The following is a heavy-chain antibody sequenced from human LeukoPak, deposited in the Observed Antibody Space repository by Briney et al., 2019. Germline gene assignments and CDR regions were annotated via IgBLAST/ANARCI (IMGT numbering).Heavy chain of an antibody. J-gene: IGHJ3*02. CDR3: ARRRNYDGVLPSVEWRYQTGENGFDI. Sequence: SETLSLTCVVDGGSFSSYYWTWIRQPPGKGLEWIGQIDHSGSTNYNPSLKSRVTILVDRSKSQFSLKLRSVTAADTAVYYCARRRNYDGVLPSVEWRYQTGENGFDIWGQGTMVIVSS. D-gene: IGHD3-3*01. CDR1: GGSFSSYY. CDR2: IDHSGST. V-gene: IGHV4-34*01.